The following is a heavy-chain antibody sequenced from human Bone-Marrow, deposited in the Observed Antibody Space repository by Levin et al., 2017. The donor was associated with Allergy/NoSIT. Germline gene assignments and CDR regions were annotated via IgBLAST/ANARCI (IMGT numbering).Heavy chain of an antibody. CDR3: ARRGDDYHDNSGYYFLFDY. D-gene: IGHD3-22*01. Sequence: GESLKISCKGSGYSFTSYWIGWVRQMPGKGLEWMGIIYPGDSDTRYSPSFQGQVTISADKFSNTAYLQWSSLKASDSAMYYCARRGDDYHDNSGYYFLFDYWGQGTLVTVSS. J-gene: IGHJ4*02. CDR2: IYPGDSDT. V-gene: IGHV5-51*01. CDR1: GYSFTSYW.